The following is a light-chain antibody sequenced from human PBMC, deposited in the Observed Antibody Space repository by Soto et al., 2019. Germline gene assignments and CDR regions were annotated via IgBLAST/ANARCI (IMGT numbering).Light chain of an antibody. Sequence: QSSLTQPASVSGSPGQSITISCTGTSSDVGSYNIISWHQQQPGKTTKLMIYEGSKRLSGVFNRFSVSNSGNTSSLTISWLQAEDESDYYSCSYAGSSTYVFGTGTKVIVL. CDR1: SSDVGSYNI. CDR2: EGS. CDR3: CSYAGSSTYV. J-gene: IGLJ1*01. V-gene: IGLV2-23*01.